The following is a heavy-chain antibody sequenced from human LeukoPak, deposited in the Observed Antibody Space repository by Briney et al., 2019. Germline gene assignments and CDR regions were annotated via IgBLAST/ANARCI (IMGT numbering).Heavy chain of an antibody. CDR3: ARESYDSSGWEALVI. CDR1: GFTVSGNY. Sequence: PGGSLRLSCAASGFTVSGNYMSWVRQAPGKGLEWVSVIYSGGSTYYADSVKGRFTISRDNSKNTLYLQMNSLRAEDTAVYYCARESYDSSGWEALVIWGQGTMVTVSS. J-gene: IGHJ3*02. V-gene: IGHV3-53*01. D-gene: IGHD3-22*01. CDR2: IYSGGST.